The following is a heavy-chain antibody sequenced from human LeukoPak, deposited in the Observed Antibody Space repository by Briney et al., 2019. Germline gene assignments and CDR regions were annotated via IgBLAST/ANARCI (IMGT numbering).Heavy chain of an antibody. CDR1: GFTFTSYW. CDR3: TRVGYIDEGIDY. CDR2: INRDGTST. J-gene: IGHJ4*02. V-gene: IGHV3-74*01. D-gene: IGHD5-24*01. Sequence: PGGSLRLSCAASGFTFTSYWMHWVRQAPGKGLEWVSRINRDGTSTSYADSVKGRFTISRDNARNTLYLQMNSLRAEDTAIYYCTRVGYIDEGIDYWGQGTLVTVSS.